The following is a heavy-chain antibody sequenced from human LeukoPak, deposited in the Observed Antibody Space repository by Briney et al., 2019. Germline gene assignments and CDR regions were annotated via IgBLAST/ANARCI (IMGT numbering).Heavy chain of an antibody. CDR3: AKWKYSNSGIDDY. CDR1: GFTFSSYG. CDR2: IWYDGSNK. Sequence: GGSLRLSCAASGFTFSSYGMHWVRQAPGKGLEWVAVIWYDGSNKYYADSVKGRFTISRDNSKNMLYLQMNSLRAEDTAVYYCAKWKYSNSGIDDYWGQGTLVTVSS. V-gene: IGHV3-33*06. D-gene: IGHD6-6*01. J-gene: IGHJ4*02.